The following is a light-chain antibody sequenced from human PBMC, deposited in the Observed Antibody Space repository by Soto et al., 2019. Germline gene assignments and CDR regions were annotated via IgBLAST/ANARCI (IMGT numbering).Light chain of an antibody. CDR2: LGS. J-gene: IGKJ1*01. CDR1: QSLLHSSGYNY. V-gene: IGKV2-28*01. Sequence: DIVMTQSPLSLRVTPAEPASISCRSSQSLLHSSGYNYLHWYLQKPGQSPQLLISLGSDRSSGVPDRFSGSGSGTDFSLNISRVEAEDVGVYYCMQPLQTPWTFGQGTKVEIK. CDR3: MQPLQTPWT.